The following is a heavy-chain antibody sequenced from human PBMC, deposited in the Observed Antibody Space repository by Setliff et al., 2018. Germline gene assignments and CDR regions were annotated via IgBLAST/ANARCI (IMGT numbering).Heavy chain of an antibody. CDR1: GGSISSSRYY. CDR2: INHSGST. CDR3: ARGGYSRGPPVYYFDY. J-gene: IGHJ4*02. D-gene: IGHD5-12*01. V-gene: IGHV4-39*07. Sequence: SETLSLTCTVSGGSISSSRYYWSWIRQPPGKGLEWIGEINHSGSTNYNPSLKSRVTISVDTSKNQFSLKLSSVTAADTAVYYCARGGYSRGPPVYYFDYWGQGTLVTVSS.